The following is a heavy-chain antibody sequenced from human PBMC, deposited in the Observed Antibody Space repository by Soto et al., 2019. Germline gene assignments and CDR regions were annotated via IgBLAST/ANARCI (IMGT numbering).Heavy chain of an antibody. Sequence: PGGSLRLSCAASGITFNTAWLTWVRQAPGKGLEWVGRIKGKPDGGATDYAAPVEGRFTISRDDSQNTVFLQMNSLKTDYTAVYYCTAGSHFNYWGPGTLVTVSS. CDR3: TAGSHFNY. CDR1: GITFNTAW. D-gene: IGHD6-25*01. V-gene: IGHV3-15*01. J-gene: IGHJ4*02. CDR2: IKGKPDGGAT.